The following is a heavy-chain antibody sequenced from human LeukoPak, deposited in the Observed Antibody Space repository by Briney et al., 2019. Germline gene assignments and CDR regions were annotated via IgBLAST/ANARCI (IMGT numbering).Heavy chain of an antibody. D-gene: IGHD5-12*01. V-gene: IGHV3-7*01. CDR1: GFTFSSYW. CDR2: IKQDGSEK. J-gene: IGHJ6*03. Sequence: GGSLRLSCAASGFTFSSYWMSWVRQAPGKGLEWVANIKQDGSEKYYVDSVKGRFTISRDNAKNSLYLQMNSLRAEDTAVYYCARDGSGYDPRDYYYYYYMDVWGKGTTVTVSS. CDR3: ARDGSGYDPRDYYYYYYMDV.